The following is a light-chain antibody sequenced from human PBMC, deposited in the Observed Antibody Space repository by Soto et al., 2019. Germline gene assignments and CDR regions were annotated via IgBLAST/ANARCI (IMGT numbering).Light chain of an antibody. CDR3: QQRGS. CDR2: AAS. J-gene: IGKJ3*01. CDR1: QSISSY. V-gene: IGKV1-39*01. Sequence: DIQMTQSPSSLSASVGDRVTITCRASQSISSYLNWYQQKPGKAPKLLIYAASSLQSGVPSRFSGSGSGTDFSLTISCLQHEDFATYYCQQRGSFGPGTKVYIK.